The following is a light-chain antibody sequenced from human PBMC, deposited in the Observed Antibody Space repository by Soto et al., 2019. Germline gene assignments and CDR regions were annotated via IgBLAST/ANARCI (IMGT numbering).Light chain of an antibody. Sequence: ETLMTQSPVTLSVSPGERATLSCRASQSVSSNLAWYQQKPGQAPRLLIYDTSTRATGIPARFSGSGSGTEFTLTISSLQSEDFAVYYCQQYNNWPPLTFGGGTKVEIK. CDR2: DTS. J-gene: IGKJ4*01. CDR1: QSVSSN. CDR3: QQYNNWPPLT. V-gene: IGKV3-15*01.